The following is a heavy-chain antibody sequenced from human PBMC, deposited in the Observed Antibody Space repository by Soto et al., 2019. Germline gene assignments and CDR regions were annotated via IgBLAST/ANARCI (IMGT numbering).Heavy chain of an antibody. CDR1: DFTFGSYV. D-gene: IGHD3-22*01. V-gene: IGHV3-30*03. Sequence: QVQLVESGGGVVQPERSQRLSCVASDFTFGSYVMHWVRQAPGKGLQWVALISFDGSSQYYADSVKGRFTISRDNSRNKMYLQMDSLRPEDTAVYYCAREMIPMIMGGMSALDVWGHGTTVTVS. CDR2: ISFDGSSQ. CDR3: AREMIPMIMGGMSALDV. J-gene: IGHJ6*02.